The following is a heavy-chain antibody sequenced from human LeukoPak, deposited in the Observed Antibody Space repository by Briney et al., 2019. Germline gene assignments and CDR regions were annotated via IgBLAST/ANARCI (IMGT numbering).Heavy chain of an antibody. V-gene: IGHV3-21*04. Sequence: GGSLRLSCTASGFTFSHYSTNWVRQAPGKGLEWVSSNSGSSSYIYYADSVKGRFTISRDNAKNSLYLQMNSLRAEDTAVYYCAKNYVWGSYRHPPPYYFDYWGQGTLVTVSS. D-gene: IGHD3-16*02. CDR1: GFTFSHYS. J-gene: IGHJ4*02. CDR3: AKNYVWGSYRHPPPYYFDY. CDR2: NSGSSSYI.